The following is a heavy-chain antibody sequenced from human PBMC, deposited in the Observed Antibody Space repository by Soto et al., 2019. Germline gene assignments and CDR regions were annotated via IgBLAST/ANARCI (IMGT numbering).Heavy chain of an antibody. Sequence: SETLSLTCAVYGGSFSGYYWSWIRQPPGKGLEWIGEINHSGSTNYNPSLKSRVTISVDTSKNQFSLKLSSVTAADTAVYYCARGFGNYHFRSGYYRSYFDYWGHVTPVPV. D-gene: IGHD3-3*01. CDR2: INHSGST. CDR1: GGSFSGYY. V-gene: IGHV4-34*01. CDR3: ARGFGNYHFRSGYYRSYFDY. J-gene: IGHJ4*01.